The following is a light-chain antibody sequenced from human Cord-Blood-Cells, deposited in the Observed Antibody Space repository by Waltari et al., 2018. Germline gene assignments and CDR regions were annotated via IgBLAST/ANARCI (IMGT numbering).Light chain of an antibody. CDR3: SSYTSSSTLV. Sequence: QSALTQPASVSGSPGQSITIPCTGTSSEVGGYKYVSWYQQHPGKAPKLMIYYVSNRPSGVSNRFSGSKSGNTASLTISGLQAEDEADYYCSSYTSSSTLVFGGGTKLTVL. CDR1: SSEVGGYKY. V-gene: IGLV2-14*01. CDR2: YVS. J-gene: IGLJ3*02.